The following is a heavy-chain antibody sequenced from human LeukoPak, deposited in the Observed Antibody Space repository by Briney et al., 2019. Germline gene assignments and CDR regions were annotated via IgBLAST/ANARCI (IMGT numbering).Heavy chain of an antibody. CDR2: ISGSGGST. CDR1: GFTFSSYA. Sequence: GGSLRLSCAASGFTFSSYAMSWVRQAPGKGLEWASAISGSGGSTYYADSVKGRFTISRDNSKNTLYLQMNSLRGEDTAVYYCAKDSGGHYYYASGSSFDYWGQGTLVTVSS. D-gene: IGHD3-10*01. CDR3: AKDSGGHYYYASGSSFDY. V-gene: IGHV3-23*01. J-gene: IGHJ4*02.